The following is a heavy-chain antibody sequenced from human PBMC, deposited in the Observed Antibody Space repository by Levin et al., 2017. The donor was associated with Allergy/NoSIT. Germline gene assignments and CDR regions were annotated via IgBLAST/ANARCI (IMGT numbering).Heavy chain of an antibody. J-gene: IGHJ4*02. CDR1: GFTFSSYW. D-gene: IGHD6-19*01. CDR3: ARVIPPYSSGSDY. V-gene: IGHV3-7*01. CDR2: IKQDGSEK. Sequence: PGGSLSLSCAASGFTFSSYWMSWVRQAPGKGLEWVANIKQDGSEKYYVDSVKGRFTISRDNAKNSLYLQMNSLRAEDTAVYYCARVIPPYSSGSDYWGQGTMVTVSS.